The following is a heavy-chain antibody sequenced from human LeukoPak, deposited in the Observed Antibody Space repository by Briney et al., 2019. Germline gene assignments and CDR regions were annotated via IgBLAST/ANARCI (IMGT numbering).Heavy chain of an antibody. J-gene: IGHJ5*02. D-gene: IGHD2-2*01. CDR2: TYYRSTWYN. Sequence: SPALSLPCAISGGGFSSNSVTWCWSRHSPSGGVAWRGSTYYRSTWYNDYAVCVRGRITANPDTSNIQFSPHLNSVTPEYTAVYYCARRLYQYDCFDPWGQGSLVTVSS. V-gene: IGHV6-1*01. CDR1: GGGFSSNSVT. CDR3: ARRLYQYDCFDP.